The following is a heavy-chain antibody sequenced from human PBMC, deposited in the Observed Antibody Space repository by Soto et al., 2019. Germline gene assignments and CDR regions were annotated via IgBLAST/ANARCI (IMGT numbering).Heavy chain of an antibody. CDR2: IIPIFGTT. CDR3: ARDRTDSGYYTNWLDP. J-gene: IGHJ5*02. Sequence: SVKVSCKASVGTVGGDAITSVRQAPGQGLEWVGRIIPIFGTTNYAQNLQGRVTISADKSTLTSYMELHSLTSDDTALYYCARDRTDSGYYTNWLDPWGQGTQVTVSA. D-gene: IGHD3-22*01. CDR1: VGTVGGDA. V-gene: IGHV1-69*06.